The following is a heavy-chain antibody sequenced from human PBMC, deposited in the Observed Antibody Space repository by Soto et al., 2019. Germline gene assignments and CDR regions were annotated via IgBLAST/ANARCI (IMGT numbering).Heavy chain of an antibody. CDR3: ARALSRGYSYSPFDY. Sequence: VKVSCKASGGTFSSYAISWVRQAPGQGLEWMGGIIPIFGTANYAQKFQGRVTITADESTSTAYMELSSLRSEDTAVYYCARALSRGYSYSPFDYWGQGTLVTVSS. CDR2: IIPIFGTA. D-gene: IGHD5-18*01. V-gene: IGHV1-69*13. J-gene: IGHJ4*02. CDR1: GGTFSSYA.